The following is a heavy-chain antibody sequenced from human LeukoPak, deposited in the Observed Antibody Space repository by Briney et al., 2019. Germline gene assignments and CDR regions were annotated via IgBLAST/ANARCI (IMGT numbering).Heavy chain of an antibody. V-gene: IGHV6-1*01. Sequence: SQTLSLTFAISGDSVSSNSAAWSWIRQSPSRGLEWLGRTYYRSKWYFDYALSVKSRITINPDTSQNQFSLQLNSVTPEDTAVYYCVRDGGHSSSWYRDWGQGTLVTVSS. CDR1: GDSVSSNSAA. J-gene: IGHJ4*02. D-gene: IGHD6-13*01. CDR3: VRDGGHSSSWYRD. CDR2: TYYRSKWYF.